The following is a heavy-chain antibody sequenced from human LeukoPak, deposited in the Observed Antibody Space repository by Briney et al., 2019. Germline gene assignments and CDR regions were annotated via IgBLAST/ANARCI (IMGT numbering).Heavy chain of an antibody. V-gene: IGHV3-23*01. J-gene: IGHJ3*02. D-gene: IGHD3-22*01. CDR3: AKDIRMYYYDSSYHPNAFDI. Sequence: GGSLRLSCAASGFTFSSYAMSWVRQAPGKGLEWVSAISGSGGSTYYADSVKGRFTISRDNSKNTLYLQMNSLRAEDTAVYYCAKDIRMYYYDSSYHPNAFDIWGQGTMVTVSS. CDR1: GFTFSSYA. CDR2: ISGSGGST.